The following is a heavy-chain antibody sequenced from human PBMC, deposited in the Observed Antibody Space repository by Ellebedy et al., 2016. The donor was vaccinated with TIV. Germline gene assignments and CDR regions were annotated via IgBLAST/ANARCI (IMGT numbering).Heavy chain of an antibody. CDR1: GFSLSTTGMR. Sequence: SGPTLVKPTQTLTLTCTLSGFSLSTTGMRVSWIRQPPGKGLEWLARIDWDDDKFYSTSLKTRLTISKDTSKNQVVLTMTNMDPVDTATYYCARIERLNAFDFWGQGTMVSVSS. CDR3: ARIERLNAFDF. CDR2: IDWDDDK. D-gene: IGHD3-3*01. J-gene: IGHJ3*01. V-gene: IGHV2-70*04.